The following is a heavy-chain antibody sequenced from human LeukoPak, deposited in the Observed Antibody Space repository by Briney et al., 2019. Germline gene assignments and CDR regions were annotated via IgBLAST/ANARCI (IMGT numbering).Heavy chain of an antibody. D-gene: IGHD3-10*01. CDR2: INPNSAGT. J-gene: IGHJ6*03. Sequence: ASLKVSCKASGYTFTGYFIHWVRQAPGQGLEWMGWINPNSAGTNYAQKFQGRVTMTRDTSISTAYMELSRLRSDDTAVYYCARGGEYYYYMDVWGKGTTVTVSS. V-gene: IGHV1-2*02. CDR1: GYTFTGYF. CDR3: ARGGEYYYYMDV.